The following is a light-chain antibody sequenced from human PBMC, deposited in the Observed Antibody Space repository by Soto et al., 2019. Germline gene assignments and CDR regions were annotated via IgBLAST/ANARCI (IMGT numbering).Light chain of an antibody. CDR1: QSVGSY. CDR3: QQYGSSGT. J-gene: IGKJ1*01. Sequence: EIVLTQSPATLSLSPGQRAALSCRASQSVGSYLAWYQQKPGQAPRLLIYDASHRATGIPARFSGSGSGTDFTLTISRLEPEDFAVYYCQQYGSSGTFGQGTKVEIK. CDR2: DAS. V-gene: IGKV3-11*01.